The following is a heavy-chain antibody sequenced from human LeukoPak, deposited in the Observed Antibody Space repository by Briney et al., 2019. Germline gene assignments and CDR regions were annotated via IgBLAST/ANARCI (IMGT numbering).Heavy chain of an antibody. Sequence: PSETLSLTCTVSGDSINSYYWSWIRQPPGKGLEWIGYIYYSGSTNYNPSLKSRVTISIDTSKNQFSLKLTSVTAADTAVYYCARARGAEAIDYWGRGTLVTVSS. D-gene: IGHD6-25*01. CDR2: IYYSGST. CDR3: ARARGAEAIDY. J-gene: IGHJ4*02. CDR1: GDSINSYY. V-gene: IGHV4-59*12.